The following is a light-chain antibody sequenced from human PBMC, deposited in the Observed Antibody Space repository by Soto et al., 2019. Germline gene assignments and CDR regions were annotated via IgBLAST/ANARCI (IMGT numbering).Light chain of an antibody. CDR1: QSVSSSY. CDR3: QQYGSSPCT. CDR2: GAS. Sequence: EIVLTQSPGTLSLSPGERTTLSCRASQSVSSSYLAWYQQKLGQAPRLLIYGASSRATGIPDRFSGSGSGTDFTLTISRLEPEDFAVYYCQQYGSSPCTFGPGTKVDIK. J-gene: IGKJ3*01. V-gene: IGKV3-20*01.